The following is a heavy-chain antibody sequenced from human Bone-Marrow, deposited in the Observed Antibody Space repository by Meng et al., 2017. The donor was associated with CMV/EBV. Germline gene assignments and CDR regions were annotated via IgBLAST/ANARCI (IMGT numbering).Heavy chain of an antibody. D-gene: IGHD5-18*01. J-gene: IGHJ6*02. CDR1: GGSFSGYY. CDR3: ARARRRIQLWVNYYYYGMDV. V-gene: IGHV4-34*01. CDR2: INHSGST. Sequence: GSLRLSCAVYGGSFSGYYWSWIRQPPGKGLEWIGEINHSGSTNYNPSLKSRVTISIDTSKNQFSLKLSSVTAADTAVYYCARARRRIQLWVNYYYYGMDVWGPGTTVTVYS.